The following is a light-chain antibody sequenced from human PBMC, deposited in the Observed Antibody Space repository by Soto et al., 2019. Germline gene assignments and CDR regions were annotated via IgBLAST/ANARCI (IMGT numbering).Light chain of an antibody. CDR3: QQYGSSTGT. CDR1: QSVSIL. Sequence: EIVMTQSPATLSVSPGERATLSWRASQSVSILLAWYQQKPGQAPRRLIYGASSRATGIPDRFSGSGSGTDFTLTISRLEPEDFAVYYCQQYGSSTGTFGQGTKVDIK. CDR2: GAS. V-gene: IGKV3-20*01. J-gene: IGKJ1*01.